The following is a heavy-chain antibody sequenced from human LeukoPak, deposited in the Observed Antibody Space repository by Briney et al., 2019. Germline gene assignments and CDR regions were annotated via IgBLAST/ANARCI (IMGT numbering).Heavy chain of an antibody. J-gene: IGHJ4*02. D-gene: IGHD3-22*01. CDR1: GFTFSTYA. CDR3: ANGDYYYDSSGYYLTGYFDY. V-gene: IGHV3-23*01. Sequence: GGSLRLSCAASGFTFSTYAMIWVRQAPGKGLEWVSAISNSADSTFYADSVKGRFTISRDNSKNTLYLQMNSLRAEDTAVYYCANGDYYYDSSGYYLTGYFDYWGQGILVTVSS. CDR2: ISNSADST.